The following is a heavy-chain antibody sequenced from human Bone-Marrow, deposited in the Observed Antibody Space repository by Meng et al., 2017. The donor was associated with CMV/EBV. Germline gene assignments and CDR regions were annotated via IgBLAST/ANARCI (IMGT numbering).Heavy chain of an antibody. CDR2: IYYSGST. D-gene: IGHD6-6*01. CDR3: ARDLRIAALRTRGYYYYYGMDV. J-gene: IGHJ6*02. V-gene: IGHV4-39*07. Sequence: GSLRLSCTVSGGSISSSSYYWGWIRQPPGKGLEWIGSIYYSGSTYYNPSLKSRVTISVDTSKNQFSLKLSSVTAADTAVYYGARDLRIAALRTRGYYYYYGMDVWGQGTTVTVSS. CDR1: GGSISSSSYY.